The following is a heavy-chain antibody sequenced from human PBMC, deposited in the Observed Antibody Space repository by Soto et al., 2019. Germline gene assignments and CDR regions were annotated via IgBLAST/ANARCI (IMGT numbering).Heavy chain of an antibody. CDR1: GYTFTGYY. J-gene: IGHJ1*01. V-gene: IGHV1-2*02. Sequence: ASVKVSCKASGYTFTGYYMHWVRQAPGQGLEWMGWINPNSGGTNYAQKFQGRVTMTRDTSISTAYMELSRLRSYDTAVYYCAIVPPSSSWIHKYFQHWGQGTLVTVSS. D-gene: IGHD6-13*01. CDR3: AIVPPSSSWIHKYFQH. CDR2: INPNSGGT.